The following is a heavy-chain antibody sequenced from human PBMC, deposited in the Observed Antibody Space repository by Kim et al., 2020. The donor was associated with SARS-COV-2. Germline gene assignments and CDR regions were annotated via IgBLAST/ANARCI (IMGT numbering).Heavy chain of an antibody. J-gene: IGHJ4*02. Sequence: SETLSLTCTVSGGSISGYHWSWIRQSPGRGLEWIGYIYYSGNTNYSPSLKSRVTISIDTSKNQFSLKLRSVTAADTAVYYCARGTYDYVWGIYRFVYWGQGTLVTVSS. V-gene: IGHV4-59*01. CDR3: ARGTYDYVWGIYRFVY. D-gene: IGHD3-16*02. CDR2: IYYSGNT. CDR1: GGSISGYH.